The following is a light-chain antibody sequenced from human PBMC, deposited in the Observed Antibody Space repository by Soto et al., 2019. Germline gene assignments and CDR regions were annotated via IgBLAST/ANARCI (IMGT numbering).Light chain of an antibody. Sequence: QSVPTQPASVSGSPGQSITISCTGASSDVGTYNRVSWYQQHPGKAPKLMIYEGSKRPSAVSNRFSGSKSGNTASLTISGLQAEDEAEYYCCSYAGFYVFGTGTKVAVL. CDR3: CSYAGFYV. CDR1: SSDVGTYNR. J-gene: IGLJ1*01. CDR2: EGS. V-gene: IGLV2-23*01.